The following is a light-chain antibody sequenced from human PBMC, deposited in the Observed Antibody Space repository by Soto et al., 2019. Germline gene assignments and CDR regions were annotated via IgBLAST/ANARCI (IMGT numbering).Light chain of an antibody. CDR3: QQYGSSPPYT. J-gene: IGKJ2*01. Sequence: EIVLTQSPGTLSLSPGERATLSCRASQSVSSTYLAWYQQKPGQAPRLLLYGASSRATGIPDRFSGSGSRTDFTLTISRLEPEDFAVYYCQQYGSSPPYTFGQGTKLEIK. CDR2: GAS. V-gene: IGKV3-20*01. CDR1: QSVSSTY.